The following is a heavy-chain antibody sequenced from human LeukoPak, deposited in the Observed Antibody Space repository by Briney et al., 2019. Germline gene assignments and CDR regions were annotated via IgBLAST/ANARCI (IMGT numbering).Heavy chain of an antibody. D-gene: IGHD4-23*01. Sequence: GGSLRLSCTASGFSFRYYGMQWVRRTPGKGLEGVAVIWYDGSKKYYAESEKGRFTISRDNSKNTLYLQMNSLRVEDTAVYFCTRRDGDNDRGFDFWGQGTLVTVSS. V-gene: IGHV3-33*01. CDR1: GFSFRYYG. CDR3: TRRDGDNDRGFDF. CDR2: IWYDGSKK. J-gene: IGHJ4*02.